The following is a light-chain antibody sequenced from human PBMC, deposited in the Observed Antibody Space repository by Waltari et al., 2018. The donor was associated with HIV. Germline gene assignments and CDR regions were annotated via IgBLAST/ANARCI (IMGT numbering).Light chain of an antibody. Sequence: VLTQSPGSLSFSPGETVTLSCRASQTVTDNYLAWYQHKAGQAPRLLIYGASSRAAGIPDKFSGSGSGTDFSLTIRRLEPADCAVYYCQQYGSSPRTFGQGTKLEIK. CDR3: QQYGSSPRT. V-gene: IGKV3-20*01. CDR2: GAS. J-gene: IGKJ2*01. CDR1: QTVTDNY.